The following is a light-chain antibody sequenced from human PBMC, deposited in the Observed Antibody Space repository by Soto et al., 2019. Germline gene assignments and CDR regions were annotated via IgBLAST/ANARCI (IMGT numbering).Light chain of an antibody. CDR1: QSVSRRQ. CDR3: QQFSSYPLT. Sequence: EIGMTQSPAALSLSPLEIATLSCRASQSVSRRQLAWYQQKPGQAPRLLIYGASSRATGIPDRFSGGGSGTDFTLTISRLEPEDFAVYYCQQFSSYPLTFGGGTKVDIK. CDR2: GAS. V-gene: IGKV3-20*01. J-gene: IGKJ4*01.